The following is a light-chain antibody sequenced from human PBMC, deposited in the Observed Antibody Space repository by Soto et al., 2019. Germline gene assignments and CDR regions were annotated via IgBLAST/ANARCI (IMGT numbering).Light chain of an antibody. CDR1: QDISNR. CDR3: QQYDDLPRT. CDR2: DAS. Sequence: DIQMTQSPSSLSASVGDRVTITYQASQDISNRLNWYQHKPGKAPKGLIYDASNLEAGVSSRFSGSGSGTDFTFTISSLQPEDIATYYCQQYDDLPRTFGQGTKVQIK. J-gene: IGKJ1*01. V-gene: IGKV1-33*01.